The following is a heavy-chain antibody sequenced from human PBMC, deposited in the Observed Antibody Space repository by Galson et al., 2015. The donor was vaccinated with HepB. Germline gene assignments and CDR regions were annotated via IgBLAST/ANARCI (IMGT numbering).Heavy chain of an antibody. J-gene: IGHJ4*02. CDR3: ARDQDLNYDILTGYYTGGFGY. CDR2: ISAYNGNT. V-gene: IGHV1-18*04. Sequence: SVKVSCKASGYTFTSYGISWVRQAPGQGLEWMGWISAYNGNTNYAQKLQGRVTMTTDTSTSTAYMELRSLRSDDTAVYYCARDQDLNYDILTGYYTGGFGYWGQGTLVTVSS. CDR1: GYTFTSYG. D-gene: IGHD3-9*01.